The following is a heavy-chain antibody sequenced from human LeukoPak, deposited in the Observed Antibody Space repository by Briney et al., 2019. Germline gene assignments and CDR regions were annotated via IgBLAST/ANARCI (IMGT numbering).Heavy chain of an antibody. D-gene: IGHD3-10*01. CDR1: GYTFTHQW. CDR3: ARHSDVIGEI. CDR2: IYPRDSDT. V-gene: IGHV5-51*01. Sequence: GESLKIFCEASGYTFTHQWIGWVRQMAGRGLEWVGIIYPRDSDTRYSPSFQGHVTISADTSINTAYLEWSSLEASDTAMYYCARHSDVIGEIWGQGTLVTVSS. J-gene: IGHJ4*02.